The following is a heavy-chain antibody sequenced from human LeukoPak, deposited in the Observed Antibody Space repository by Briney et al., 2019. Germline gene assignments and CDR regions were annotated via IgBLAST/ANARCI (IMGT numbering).Heavy chain of an antibody. D-gene: IGHD5-18*01. Sequence: GGSLRLSCAASGFSFSSYAMNWVRLAPGKGLEWVSFMSSSGSYIYYADSVKGRFTISRDNAKNSLYLQMNSLRAEDTAVYYCARDLTTSMAYYFDCWGQGTLVTVSS. J-gene: IGHJ4*02. V-gene: IGHV3-21*01. CDR3: ARDLTTSMAYYFDC. CDR1: GFSFSSYA. CDR2: MSSSGSYI.